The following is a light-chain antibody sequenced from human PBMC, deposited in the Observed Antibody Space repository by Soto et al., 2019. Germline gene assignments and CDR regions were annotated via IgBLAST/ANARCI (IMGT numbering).Light chain of an antibody. CDR1: QGISNY. CDR3: QQYNNAPFT. V-gene: IGKV1-27*01. J-gene: IGKJ3*01. CDR2: GAS. Sequence: DIQMTQSPSSLSASVGDRVTITCRASQGISNYLAWYQQKPGKVPELLIYGASTWKSGVPSRFSGSGSGTDFTLTISSLEPEDVATYYCQQYNNAPFTFGHGTKLEIK.